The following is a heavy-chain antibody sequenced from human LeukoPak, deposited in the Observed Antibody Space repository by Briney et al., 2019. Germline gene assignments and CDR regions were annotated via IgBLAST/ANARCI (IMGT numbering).Heavy chain of an antibody. D-gene: IGHD4-17*01. Sequence: PSETLSLTCTVSGGSISSYYWSWIRQPPGKGLEWIGYIYYSGSTNYNPSLKSRVTISVDTSKNQFSLKLSSVTAADTAVYYCARGLSSRGTTVLYYYYYYGMDVWGQGTTVTVSS. CDR3: ARGLSSRGTTVLYYYYYYGMDV. CDR2: IYYSGST. J-gene: IGHJ6*02. V-gene: IGHV4-59*08. CDR1: GGSISSYY.